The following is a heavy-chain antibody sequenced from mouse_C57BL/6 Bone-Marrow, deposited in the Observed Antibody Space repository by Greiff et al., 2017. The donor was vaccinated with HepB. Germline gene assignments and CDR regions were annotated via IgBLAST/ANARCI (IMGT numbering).Heavy chain of an antibody. CDR2: IWSDGST. CDR1: GFSLTSYG. J-gene: IGHJ4*01. D-gene: IGHD1-1*01. V-gene: IGHV2-6*03. Sequence: QVQLKESGPGLVAPSQSLSITCTVSGFSLTSYGVHWVRQPPGKGLEWLVVIWSDGSTTYNSALKSRLSISKDNSKSQVFLKMNSLQTDDTAMYFCARLNNYYGSCYAMDYWGQGTSVTVSS. CDR3: ARLNNYYGSCYAMDY.